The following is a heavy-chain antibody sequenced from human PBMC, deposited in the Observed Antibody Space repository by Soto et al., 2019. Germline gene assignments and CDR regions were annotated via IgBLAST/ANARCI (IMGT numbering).Heavy chain of an antibody. CDR1: GFTFSSYA. CDR3: AKEGTGHYDSSGYPYFDY. V-gene: IGHV3-23*01. J-gene: IGHJ4*02. Sequence: GGSLRLSCAASGFTFSSYAMSWVRQAPGKGLEWVSAISGSGGSTYYADSVKGRFTISRDNSKNTLYLQMNSLRAEDTAVYYCAKEGTGHYDSSGYPYFDYWGQGTLVNVS. D-gene: IGHD3-22*01. CDR2: ISGSGGST.